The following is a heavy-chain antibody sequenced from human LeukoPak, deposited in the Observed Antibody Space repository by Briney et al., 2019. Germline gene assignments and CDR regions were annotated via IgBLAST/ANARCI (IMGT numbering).Heavy chain of an antibody. CDR3: ATVTIFGVDPFDY. V-gene: IGHV3-30-3*01. Sequence: GGSLRLCCAASGFTFSSYAMHWVRQAPGKGLEWVAVISYDGSNKYYADSVKGRFTISRDNSKNTLYLQMNSLRAEDTAAYYCATVTIFGVDPFDYWGQGTLVTVSS. D-gene: IGHD3-3*01. J-gene: IGHJ4*02. CDR2: ISYDGSNK. CDR1: GFTFSSYA.